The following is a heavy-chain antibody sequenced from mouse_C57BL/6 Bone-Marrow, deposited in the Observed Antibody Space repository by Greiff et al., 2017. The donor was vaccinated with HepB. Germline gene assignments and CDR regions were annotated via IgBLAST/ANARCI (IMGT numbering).Heavy chain of an antibody. J-gene: IGHJ1*03. V-gene: IGHV1-19*01. D-gene: IGHD2-4*01. CDR2: INPYNGGT. CDR3: ARASMIKRWYVDV. Sequence: VQLQQSGPVLVKPGASVKMSCKASGYTFTDYYMNWVKQSHGKSLEWIGVINPYNGGTSYNQKFKGKATLTVDKSSSTAYMELNSLTSEDSAVYYCARASMIKRWYVDVWGTGTTVTVSS. CDR1: GYTFTDYY.